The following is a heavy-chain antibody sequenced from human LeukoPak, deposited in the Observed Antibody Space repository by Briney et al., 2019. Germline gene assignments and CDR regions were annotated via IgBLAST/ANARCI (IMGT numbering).Heavy chain of an antibody. CDR2: ISYDGSNK. J-gene: IGHJ4*02. CDR3: ARATEWELNSFDY. Sequence: GGFLRLSCAASGFTFSSYAMHWVRQAPGKGLEWVAVISYDGSNKYYADSVKGRFTISRDNSKNTLYLQMNSLRAEDTAVYYCARATEWELNSFDYWGQGTLVTVSS. CDR1: GFTFSSYA. V-gene: IGHV3-30*04. D-gene: IGHD1-26*01.